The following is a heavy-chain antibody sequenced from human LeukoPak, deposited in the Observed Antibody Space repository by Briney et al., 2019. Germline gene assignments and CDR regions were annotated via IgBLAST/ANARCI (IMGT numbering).Heavy chain of an antibody. D-gene: IGHD5-24*01. CDR2: ISSSSSTI. CDR3: ARGSPHTKMAAFDY. J-gene: IGHJ4*02. CDR1: GFTFSSYS. V-gene: IGHV3-48*04. Sequence: GGSLRFSCAASGFTFSSYSMNWVRQAPGKGLEWVSYISSSSSTIYYAASVKGRFTISRDNAKNSLYLQMNSLRAEDTAVYYCARGSPHTKMAAFDYWGQGTLVTVSS.